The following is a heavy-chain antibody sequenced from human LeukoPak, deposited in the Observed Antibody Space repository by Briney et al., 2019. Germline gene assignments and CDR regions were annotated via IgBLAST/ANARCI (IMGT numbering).Heavy chain of an antibody. J-gene: IGHJ5*02. CDR1: GGSISSSSYY. D-gene: IGHD4-11*01. CDR2: IYYSGST. Sequence: PSETLSLTCTVSGGSISSSSYYWGWIRQPPGKGLEWIGSIYYSGSTYYNPSLKSRVTISVDTSKNQFSLKLSSVTAADTAVYYCARVESSPLQSWFDPWGQGTLVTVSS. CDR3: ARVESSPLQSWFDP. V-gene: IGHV4-39*07.